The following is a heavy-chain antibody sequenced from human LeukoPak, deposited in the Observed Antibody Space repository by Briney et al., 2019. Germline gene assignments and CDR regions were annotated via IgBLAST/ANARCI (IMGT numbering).Heavy chain of an antibody. CDR3: AGRGSSSGTFDI. D-gene: IGHD1-26*01. CDR1: GGSFSGYY. J-gene: IGHJ3*02. CDR2: IYTSGST. V-gene: IGHV4-59*10. Sequence: SETLSLTCAVYGGSFSGYYWSWIRQPPGKGLEWIGRIYTSGSTNYNPSLKSRVTISVDTSKNQFSLKLSSVTAADTAVYYCAGRGSSSGTFDIWGPGTFVTVSS.